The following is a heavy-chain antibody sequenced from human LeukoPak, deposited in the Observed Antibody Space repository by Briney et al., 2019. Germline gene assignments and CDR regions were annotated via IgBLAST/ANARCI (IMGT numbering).Heavy chain of an antibody. Sequence: SETLSLTCTVSGGSISSSGYYWGWIRQPPGKGLEWIASIYYSGSTYYNPSLKSRVTISVDTSKNQLPLKLSSLTAADTAVYYCARHEYSGSYYGLSWFDPWGQGTLVTVSS. CDR3: ARHEYSGSYYGLSWFDP. CDR2: IYYSGST. CDR1: GGSISSSGYY. D-gene: IGHD1-26*01. J-gene: IGHJ5*02. V-gene: IGHV4-39*01.